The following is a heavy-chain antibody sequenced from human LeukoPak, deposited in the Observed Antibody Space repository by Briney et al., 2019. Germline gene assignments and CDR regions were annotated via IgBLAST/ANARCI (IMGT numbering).Heavy chain of an antibody. Sequence: GASVKVSCKASGYTFTTYAMNWVRQAPGQGLEWMGWINTNTGNPTYAQGFTGRIVFSLDTSVSTAYLQISSLVPDDTAVYFCARGDWHHSGSYSYYYYIDVWGKGTTVTVSS. CDR2: INTNTGNP. J-gene: IGHJ6*03. D-gene: IGHD1-26*01. CDR3: ARGDWHHSGSYSYYYYIDV. V-gene: IGHV7-4-1*02. CDR1: GYTFTTYA.